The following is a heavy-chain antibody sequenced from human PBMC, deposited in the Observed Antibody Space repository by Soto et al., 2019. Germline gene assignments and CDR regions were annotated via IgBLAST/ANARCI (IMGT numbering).Heavy chain of an antibody. V-gene: IGHV1-69*13. J-gene: IGHJ5*02. Sequence: SVKVSCKASGGTFSSYAISWVRQAPGQGLGWMGGIIPIFGTANYAQKFQGRVTITADESTSTAYMELSSLRAEDTAVYYCARDKELAVVPAATAFDPWGQGTLVTVSS. CDR3: ARDKELAVVPAATAFDP. D-gene: IGHD2-2*01. CDR2: IIPIFGTA. CDR1: GGTFSSYA.